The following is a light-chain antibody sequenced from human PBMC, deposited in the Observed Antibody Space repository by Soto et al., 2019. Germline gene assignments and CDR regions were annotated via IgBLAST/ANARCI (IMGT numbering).Light chain of an antibody. J-gene: IGKJ1*01. V-gene: IGKV1-6*01. CDR2: DAS. Sequence: QMTQSPSSLSASVGEKIIITCRASRDVGSDVSWYQQKPGQAPKLLIYDASYLQSGVPSRFSGSGSGTDFTLSISRLEPEDFAVYYCQQYGDSRTFGQGTKVDIK. CDR1: RDVGSD. CDR3: QQYGDSRT.